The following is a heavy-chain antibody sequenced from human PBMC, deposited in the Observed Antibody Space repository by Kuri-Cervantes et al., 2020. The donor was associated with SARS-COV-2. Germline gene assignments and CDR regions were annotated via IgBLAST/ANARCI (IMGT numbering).Heavy chain of an antibody. Sequence: ASVKVSCKASGYTFTSYGISWVRQAPGQGLEWMGWISAYNGNTNYAQKLQGRVTMTTDTSTSTAYMELRSLRAEDTAVYYCAKPKPTFIVVPAASYYYMDVWGKGTTVTVSS. CDR1: GYTFTSYG. V-gene: IGHV1-18*01. D-gene: IGHD2-2*01. J-gene: IGHJ6*03. CDR2: ISAYNGNT. CDR3: AKPKPTFIVVPAASYYYMDV.